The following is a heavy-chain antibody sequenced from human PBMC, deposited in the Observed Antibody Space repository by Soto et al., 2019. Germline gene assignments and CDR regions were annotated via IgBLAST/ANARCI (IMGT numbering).Heavy chain of an antibody. Sequence: QVQLVESGGGVVKPGRSLRLSCAASGFTFSSYGMQWVRQAPGKGLEWVAVIWFDGSNKYYADSVKGRFTISRDNSNNTLYLQMNSLRAEDTAVYYCARHWESYMDYWGQGTLVTVSS. D-gene: IGHD3-16*01. V-gene: IGHV3-33*01. CDR3: ARHWESYMDY. CDR1: GFTFSSYG. CDR2: IWFDGSNK. J-gene: IGHJ4*02.